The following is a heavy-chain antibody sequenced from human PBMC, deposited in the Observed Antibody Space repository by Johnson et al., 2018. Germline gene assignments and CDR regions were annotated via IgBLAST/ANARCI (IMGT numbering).Heavy chain of an antibody. CDR2: ISFDGSHA. V-gene: IGHV3-30-3*01. CDR1: GFIFSTYA. D-gene: IGHD2-15*01. J-gene: IGHJ4*02. CDR3: VWCTGDCSGGTCYSEFDY. Sequence: QVQLVESGGGVVQPGGSXRLSCAASGFIFSTYAMHWVRQAPGKGLVWVAVISFDGSHACYLDSVKGRFTISRDNSKNTQYLQINNLEVEDTAVYFWVWCTGDCSGGTCYSEFDYWGQGTLVTVSS.